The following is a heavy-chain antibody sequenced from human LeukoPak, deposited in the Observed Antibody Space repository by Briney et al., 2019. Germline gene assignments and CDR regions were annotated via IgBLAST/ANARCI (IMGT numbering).Heavy chain of an antibody. V-gene: IGHV4-30-2*01. D-gene: IGHD5/OR15-5a*01. CDR1: GGSISSGGYY. Sequence: SETLSLTCTVSGGSISSGGYYWSWIRQPPGKGLEWIGYIYHSGSTYYNPSLKSRVTISVDRSKNQFSLKLSSVTAADTAVYYCARVSTGYWYFDLWGRGTLVTVSS. CDR2: IYHSGST. J-gene: IGHJ2*01. CDR3: ARVSTGYWYFDL.